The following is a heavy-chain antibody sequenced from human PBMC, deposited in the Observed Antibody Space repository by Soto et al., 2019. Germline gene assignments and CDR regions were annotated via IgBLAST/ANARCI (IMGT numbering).Heavy chain of an antibody. CDR2: INWSSGNI. V-gene: IGHV3-9*01. J-gene: IGHJ5*02. CDR1: GFTFDDYA. Sequence: PGGSLRLSCAAAGFTFDDYAMYWVRQAPGRGLEWVSAINWSSGNIAYADSVRGRFTISRDNAKSFLYLQMNSLRVEDSALYYCAKGGSAALIGAAGTDKWFDPWGQGTLVTVSS. D-gene: IGHD6-13*01. CDR3: AKGGSAALIGAAGTDKWFDP.